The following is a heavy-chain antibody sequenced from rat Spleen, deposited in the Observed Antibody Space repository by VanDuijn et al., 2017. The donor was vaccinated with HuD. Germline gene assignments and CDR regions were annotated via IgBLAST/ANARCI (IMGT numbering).Heavy chain of an antibody. CDR1: GFSLTGNN. CDR2: MRYDGDT. J-gene: IGHJ2*01. D-gene: IGHD1-4*01. Sequence: QVQLKESGPGLVQPSQTLSLTCTVSGFSLTGNNVHWVRQPPGKGLEWMGRMRYDGDTYYNSALKSRLSISRDTYKNQVFLKMNSLQPDDTAIYYCTSETTRIFDYWGHGVMVTVSS. CDR3: TSETTRIFDY. V-gene: IGHV2S30*01.